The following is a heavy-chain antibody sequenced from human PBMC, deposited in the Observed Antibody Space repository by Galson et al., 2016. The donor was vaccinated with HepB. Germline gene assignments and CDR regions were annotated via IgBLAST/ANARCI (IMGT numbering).Heavy chain of an antibody. CDR1: GLSFQNYA. CDR2: TSYDGSLT. Sequence: SLRLSCAVSGLSFQNYAMHWVRQAPGKGLEWVAFTSYDGSLTYYADSVKGRFTISRDKSKSALYLQMDSLRAEDTALYYCAGDRGDGLRSRYHLNHWGQGTLVTVSS. V-gene: IGHV3-30*04. J-gene: IGHJ5*02. D-gene: IGHD3/OR15-3a*01. CDR3: AGDRGDGLRSRYHLNH.